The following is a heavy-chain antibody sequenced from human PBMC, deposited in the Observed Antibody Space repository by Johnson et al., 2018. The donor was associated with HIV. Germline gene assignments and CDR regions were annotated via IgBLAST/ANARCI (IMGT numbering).Heavy chain of an antibody. J-gene: IGHJ3*02. CDR1: GFTVSSYY. D-gene: IGHD5-24*01. CDR3: ARACRDGVTCDVYDI. V-gene: IGHV3-66*01. Sequence: VQLVESGGGLVQPGGSLRLSCAASGFTVSSYYMSWVRQAPGKGLEWVSVLFSGGTTYYADSVKGRFTISRDNSKNTLYLKMNSLRAEDTAVYYCARACRDGVTCDVYDIWGQGTMVTVSS. CDR2: LFSGGTT.